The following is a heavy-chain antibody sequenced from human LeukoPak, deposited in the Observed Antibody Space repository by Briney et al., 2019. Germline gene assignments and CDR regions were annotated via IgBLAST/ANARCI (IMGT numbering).Heavy chain of an antibody. CDR1: GFTFSSYS. CDR3: ARDQVEMATITVYYYYGMDV. J-gene: IGHJ6*02. V-gene: IGHV3-21*01. CDR2: ISSSSSYK. Sequence: PGGSLRLSCAASGFTFSSYSMNWVRQAPGKGLEWVSSISSSSSYKYYADSVKGRFSISRDNAKNSLHLQMNGLRAEDTAVYYCARDQVEMATITVYYYYGMDVWGQGTTVTVSS. D-gene: IGHD5-24*01.